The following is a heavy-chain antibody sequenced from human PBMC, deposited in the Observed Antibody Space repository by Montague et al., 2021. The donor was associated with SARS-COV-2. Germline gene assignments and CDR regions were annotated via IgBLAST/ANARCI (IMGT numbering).Heavy chain of an antibody. V-gene: IGHV4-59*01. CDR3: ARVFPRWLQFDPYFDY. D-gene: IGHD5-24*01. J-gene: IGHJ4*02. Sequence: SETLSLTCTVSGGSISSYYWSWIRRPPGKGLEWIGYIYYSGSTNYNPSLKSRVTISADTSKNQFSLKLSSVTAADTAVYYCARVFPRWLQFDPYFDYWGQGTLVTVSS. CDR1: GGSISSYY. CDR2: IYYSGST.